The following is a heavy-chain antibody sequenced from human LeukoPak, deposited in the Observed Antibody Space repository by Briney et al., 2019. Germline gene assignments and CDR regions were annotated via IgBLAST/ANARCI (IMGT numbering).Heavy chain of an antibody. J-gene: IGHJ5*02. Sequence: SQTLSLTCAVSGGSISSGGYSWSWLRQPPGMGLEWIGYIYHSGSTYYNPSLKSRVTISVDRSKNQFSLKLSSVTAADTAVYYCARGAYDSSCFRWFDPWGQGTLVTVSS. CDR3: ARGAYDSSCFRWFDP. D-gene: IGHD3-22*01. CDR1: GGSISSGGYS. V-gene: IGHV4-30-2*01. CDR2: IYHSGST.